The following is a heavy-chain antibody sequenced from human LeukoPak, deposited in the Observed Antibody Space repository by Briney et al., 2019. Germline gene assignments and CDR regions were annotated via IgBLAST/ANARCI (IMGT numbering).Heavy chain of an antibody. Sequence: GGSLRLSCAASGFTFSSYAMSWVRQAPGKGLEWVANIKEDGSEKYYVDSVKGRFTISRDNAKNSLYLQMNSLRAEDTAVYYCARARYSDYWGRGTLVTVST. D-gene: IGHD3-9*01. CDR3: ARARYSDY. V-gene: IGHV3-7*01. CDR2: IKEDGSEK. J-gene: IGHJ4*02. CDR1: GFTFSSYA.